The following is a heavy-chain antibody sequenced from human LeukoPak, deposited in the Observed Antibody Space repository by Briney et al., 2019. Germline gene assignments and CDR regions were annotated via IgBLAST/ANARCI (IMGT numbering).Heavy chain of an antibody. CDR3: ARDVFSREPHYGGPVHD. J-gene: IGHJ4*02. CDR1: GGTFSSTV. Sequence: EASVKVSCKASGGTFSSTVISWLRQAPGQGLEGMGGSIPIFGRTNYAQKFQGRVTITTDESTGTAYMELSSLRSEDTAVYYCARDVFSREPHYGGPVHDWGQGTLVTVPS. CDR2: SIPIFGRT. D-gene: IGHD4/OR15-4a*01. V-gene: IGHV1-69*05.